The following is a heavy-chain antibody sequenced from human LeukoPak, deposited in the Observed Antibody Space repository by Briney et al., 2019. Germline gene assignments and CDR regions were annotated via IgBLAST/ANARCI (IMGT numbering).Heavy chain of an antibody. CDR1: GGSISTSSYY. Sequence: SETLSLTCTVSGGSISTSSYYWGWIGQPPGKGLAWIGTIYYSVTTYYNPSLKSRVTISVDTSKNQFSLKLSSVTAADTAVYYCARHVGRSAFDIWGQGTMVTVSS. J-gene: IGHJ3*02. CDR2: IYYSVTT. V-gene: IGHV4-39*01. CDR3: ARHVGRSAFDI.